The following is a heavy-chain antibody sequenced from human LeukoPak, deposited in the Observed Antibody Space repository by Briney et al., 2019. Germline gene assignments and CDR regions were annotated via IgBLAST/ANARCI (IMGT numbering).Heavy chain of an antibody. Sequence: ASVKVSCKASGYTFTSYGISWVRQAPGQGLEWMGWISAYNGNTNYAQKLQGRVTMTTDTSTSTAYMELRSLRSDDTAVYYCARDKQTYSSGWAQSFDYWGQGTLVTVPS. J-gene: IGHJ4*02. V-gene: IGHV1-18*01. CDR1: GYTFTSYG. D-gene: IGHD6-19*01. CDR3: ARDKQTYSSGWAQSFDY. CDR2: ISAYNGNT.